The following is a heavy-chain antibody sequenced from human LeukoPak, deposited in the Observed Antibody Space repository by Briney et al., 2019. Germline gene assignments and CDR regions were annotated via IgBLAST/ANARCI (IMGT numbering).Heavy chain of an antibody. J-gene: IGHJ4*02. D-gene: IGHD1-26*01. CDR1: GGSISSYY. CDR3: ARHVGGSRGGSYYIY. CDR2: IYYSGST. V-gene: IGHV4-59*08. Sequence: SETLSLTCTVSGGSISSYYWSWIRQPPGKGLEWIGYIYYSGSTNYNPSLKSRVTISVDTSKNQFSLKLSSVTAADTAVYYCARHVGGSRGGSYYIYWGQGTLVTVSS.